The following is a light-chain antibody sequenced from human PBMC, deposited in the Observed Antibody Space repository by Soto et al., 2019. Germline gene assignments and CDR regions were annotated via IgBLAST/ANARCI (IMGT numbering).Light chain of an antibody. J-gene: IGKJ4*01. CDR2: DAS. CDR1: QSINIY. V-gene: IGKV3-11*01. Sequence: EIVLTQSPAALSLSPGGRATLSCRVSQSINIYLAWYQQKLGQAPRLLIYDASIRATGIPARFSGSGSGTEFPLTIRSLEPEDFGVYYCQQRYSWPLTFGGGTKVDIK. CDR3: QQRYSWPLT.